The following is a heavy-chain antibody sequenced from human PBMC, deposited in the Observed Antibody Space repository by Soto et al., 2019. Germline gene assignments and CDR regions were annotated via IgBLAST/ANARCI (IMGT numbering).Heavy chain of an antibody. V-gene: IGHV1-69*13. CDR2: IIPIFGTA. CDR1: GGTFSSYA. J-gene: IGHJ3*02. CDR3: ASGNYYDSSGYYPPDAFDI. D-gene: IGHD3-22*01. Sequence: SVKVSCKASGGTFSSYAISWVRQAPGQGLEWMGGIIPIFGTANYAQKFQGRVTITADESTSTAYMELSSLRSEDTAVYYRASGNYYDSSGYYPPDAFDIWGQGTMVTVSS.